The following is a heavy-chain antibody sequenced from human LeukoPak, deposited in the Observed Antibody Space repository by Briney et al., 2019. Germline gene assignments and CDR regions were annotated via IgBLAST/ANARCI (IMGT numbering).Heavy chain of an antibody. CDR3: ARGRTDDYFDY. Sequence: PSETLSLTCAVSGGSISSGGYSWSWIRQPPGKGLEWIGYIYHGGSTYYNPSLKSRVTISVDRSKNQFSLKLSSVTAADTAVYYCARGRTDDYFDYWGQGTLVTVSS. J-gene: IGHJ4*02. CDR1: GGSISSGGYS. CDR2: IYHGGST. V-gene: IGHV4-30-2*01.